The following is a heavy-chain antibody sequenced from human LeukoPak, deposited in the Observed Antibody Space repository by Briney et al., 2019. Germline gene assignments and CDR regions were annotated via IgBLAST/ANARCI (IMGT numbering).Heavy chain of an antibody. CDR3: AKDRVYYDSCMDV. CDR2: ISNNGGSS. D-gene: IGHD3-22*01. Sequence: GGSLRLSCSASGFTFSAYAMYWVHQAAGKGLEYVSGISNNGGSSFYAASVKGRFTISRDNSKNTLYLQMSSLRAEDTAVYYCAKDRVYYDSCMDVWGQGTTVTVSS. CDR1: GFTFSAYA. V-gene: IGHV3-64D*09. J-gene: IGHJ6*02.